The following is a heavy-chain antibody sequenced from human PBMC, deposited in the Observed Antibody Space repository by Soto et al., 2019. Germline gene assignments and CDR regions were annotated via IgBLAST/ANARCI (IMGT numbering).Heavy chain of an antibody. Sequence: ASVKVSCKASGYTFTSYGISWVRQAPGQGLEWMGWISAYNGNTNYEKKLQGRVTMTTDTSKSPAYMEMRSLRSDDKAVYYCAREGNYYDSSGYSYWGQGTLVTVS. V-gene: IGHV1-18*04. CDR1: GYTFTSYG. CDR3: AREGNYYDSSGYSY. D-gene: IGHD3-22*01. CDR2: ISAYNGNT. J-gene: IGHJ4*02.